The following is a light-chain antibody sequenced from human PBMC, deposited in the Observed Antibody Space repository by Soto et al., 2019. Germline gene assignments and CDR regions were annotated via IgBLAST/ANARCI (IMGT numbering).Light chain of an antibody. J-gene: IGKJ1*01. CDR3: QRYDTDWT. CDR2: KAS. CDR1: QSISSW. V-gene: IGKV1-5*03. Sequence: EIQMTQSPSTLSASVGDRVTITCRASQSISSWLAWYQQRPGKAPKLLIYKASSLQSGVPSRFSGSGSGTEFTLTISSLQPDDFATYYCQRYDTDWTFGQGTKVEIK.